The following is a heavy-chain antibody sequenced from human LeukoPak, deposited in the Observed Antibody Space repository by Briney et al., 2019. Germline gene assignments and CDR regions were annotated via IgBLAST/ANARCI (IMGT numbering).Heavy chain of an antibody. Sequence: SETLSLTCAVYGGSFSGYYWSWIRQPPGKGLEWIGEINHSGSTNYNPSLKSRVTISVDTSKNQFSLKLSSVTAADTAVYYCAGGPPKVVVVAAYDAFDIWGQGTMVTVSS. CDR1: GGSFSGYY. D-gene: IGHD2-15*01. J-gene: IGHJ3*02. V-gene: IGHV4-34*01. CDR2: INHSGST. CDR3: AGGPPKVVVVAAYDAFDI.